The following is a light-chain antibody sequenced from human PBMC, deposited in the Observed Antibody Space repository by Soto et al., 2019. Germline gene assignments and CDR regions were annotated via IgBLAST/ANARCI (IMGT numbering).Light chain of an antibody. Sequence: DIQMTQSPSTLSASVGDRVTITCRASQSISSWLAWYQQKPGKAPKLLIYKASSLESGVPSRFSGSGSGTEFTLTISSLQPDDFATYYCQQYNSYPYTFGQGNKLAIK. CDR1: QSISSW. V-gene: IGKV1-5*03. CDR2: KAS. J-gene: IGKJ2*01. CDR3: QQYNSYPYT.